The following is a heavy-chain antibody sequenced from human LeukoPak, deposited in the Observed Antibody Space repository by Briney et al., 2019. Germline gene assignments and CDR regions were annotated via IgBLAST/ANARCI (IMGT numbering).Heavy chain of an antibody. CDR1: GLSNSLYG. CDR2: ISGSGGST. Sequence: PGGSLRLSCAASGLSNSLYGMSWVRQAPGKGLEWVSAISGSGGSTYYADSVKGRFTISRDNSKNTLYLQMNSLRAEDTAVYYCAKGSAVYYDYWGQGTLVTVSS. V-gene: IGHV3-23*01. CDR3: AKGSAVYYDY. J-gene: IGHJ4*02.